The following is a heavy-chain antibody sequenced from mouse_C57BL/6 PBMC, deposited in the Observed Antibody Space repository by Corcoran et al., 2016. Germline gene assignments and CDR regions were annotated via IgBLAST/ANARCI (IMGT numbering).Heavy chain of an antibody. CDR1: GYTFPDYN. Sequence: EVQLQQSGPELVKPGASVKMSCKASGYTFPDYNMHWVKQSHGKSLEWIGYINPNNGGTSYNQKFKGKATLTVNKSSSTAYMELRSLTSEDSAVYYCARSPNYYGRGTEYFDVWGTGTTVTVSS. CDR2: INPNNGGT. CDR3: ARSPNYYGRGTEYFDV. V-gene: IGHV1-22*01. J-gene: IGHJ1*03. D-gene: IGHD1-1*01.